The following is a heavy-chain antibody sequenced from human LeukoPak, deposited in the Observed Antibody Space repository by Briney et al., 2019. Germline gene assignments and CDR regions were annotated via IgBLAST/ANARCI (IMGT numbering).Heavy chain of an antibody. CDR3: ARNLRYYYDSSGYYYPDY. V-gene: IGHV3-30*04. Sequence: GGSLRLSCAASGFTFSSYAMHWVRQAPGKGLEWVVVISYDGSNKYYADSVKGRFTISRDNSKNTLYLQMNSLRAEDTAVYYCARNLRYYYDSSGYYYPDYWGQGTLVTVSS. CDR2: ISYDGSNK. D-gene: IGHD3-22*01. CDR1: GFTFSSYA. J-gene: IGHJ4*02.